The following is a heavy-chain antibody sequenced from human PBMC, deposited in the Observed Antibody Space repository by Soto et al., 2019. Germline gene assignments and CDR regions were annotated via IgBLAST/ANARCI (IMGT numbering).Heavy chain of an antibody. V-gene: IGHV1-69*13. CDR1: GGTFSSYA. CDR3: ARDNTGLDYYGMDV. D-gene: IGHD2-8*02. CDR2: IIPIFGTA. J-gene: IGHJ6*02. Sequence: ASVKVSCKAPGGTFSSYAISWVRQAPGQGLEWMGGIIPIFGTANYAQKFQGRVTITADESTSTAYMELSSLRSEDTAVYYCARDNTGLDYYGMDVWGQGTTVTVSS.